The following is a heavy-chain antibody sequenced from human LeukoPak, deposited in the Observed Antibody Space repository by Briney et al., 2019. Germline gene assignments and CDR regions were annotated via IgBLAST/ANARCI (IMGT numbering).Heavy chain of an antibody. CDR2: ISSSSSYI. Sequence: GGSLRLSCAASGFTFSSYEMNWVRQAPGKGLEWVSSISSSSSYIYYADSVKGRFTISRDNAKNSLYLQMNSLRAEDTAVYYCARSVVVVITSRTFDYWGQGTLVTVSS. CDR3: ARSVVVVITSRTFDY. D-gene: IGHD3-22*01. V-gene: IGHV3-21*01. CDR1: GFTFSSYE. J-gene: IGHJ4*02.